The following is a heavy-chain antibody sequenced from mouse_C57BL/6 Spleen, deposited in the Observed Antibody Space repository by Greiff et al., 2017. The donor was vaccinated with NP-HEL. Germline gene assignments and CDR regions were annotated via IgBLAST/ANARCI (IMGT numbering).Heavy chain of an antibody. CDR1: GYTFTDYY. CDR2: INPNNGGT. CDR3: ARSYGNYVRAMDY. D-gene: IGHD2-1*01. J-gene: IGHJ4*01. Sequence: VQLQQSGPELVKPGASVKISCKASGYTFTDYYMNWVKQSHGKSLEWIGDINPNNGGTSYNQKFKGKATLTVDKSSSTAYMELRSLTSEDSAVYYCARSYGNYVRAMDYWGQGTSVTVSS. V-gene: IGHV1-26*01.